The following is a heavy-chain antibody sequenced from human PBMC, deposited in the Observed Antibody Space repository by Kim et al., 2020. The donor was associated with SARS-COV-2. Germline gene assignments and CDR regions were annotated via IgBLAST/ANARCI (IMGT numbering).Heavy chain of an antibody. D-gene: IGHD6-13*01. J-gene: IGHJ6*02. CDR3: AKERSSSWYYYYYGMDV. Sequence: VKGRFTISRDNSKNTLYLQMNSLRAEDTAVYYCAKERSSSWYYYYYGMDVWGQGTTVTVSS. V-gene: IGHV3-23*01.